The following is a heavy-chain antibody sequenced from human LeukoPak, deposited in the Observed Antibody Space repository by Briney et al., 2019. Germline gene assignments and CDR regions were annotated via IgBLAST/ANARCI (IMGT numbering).Heavy chain of an antibody. Sequence: GGSLRLSCAASGFTFSSYGMHWVRQAPGKGLEGVAVIWYGGSNKYYADSVKGRFTISRDNSKNMLYVQMHSLRSEDTAVYYCAKGVGGSANYYYMDVWGKGTTVTVSS. CDR3: AKGVGGSANYYYMDV. J-gene: IGHJ6*03. D-gene: IGHD3-10*01. CDR2: IWYGGSNK. CDR1: GFTFSSYG. V-gene: IGHV3-30*02.